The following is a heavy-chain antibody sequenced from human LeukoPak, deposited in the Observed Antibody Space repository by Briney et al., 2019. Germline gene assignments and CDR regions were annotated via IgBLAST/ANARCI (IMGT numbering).Heavy chain of an antibody. Sequence: TSETLSLTCTFSGGSISATSYYWGWIRQPPGKGLEWIGSSYNSGSTYYNPSLKSRVTIPVDTSKNQVSLKLSSVTAADTALYYCARHGAKSCYYFMDVWGKGTTVTVSS. CDR1: GGSISATSYY. CDR3: ARHGAKSCYYFMDV. CDR2: SYNSGST. D-gene: IGHD4/OR15-4a*01. V-gene: IGHV4-39*07. J-gene: IGHJ6*03.